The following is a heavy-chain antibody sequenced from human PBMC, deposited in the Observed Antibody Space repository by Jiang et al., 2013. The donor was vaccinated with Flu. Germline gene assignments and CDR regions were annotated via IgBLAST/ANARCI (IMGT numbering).Heavy chain of an antibody. V-gene: IGHV3-48*03. D-gene: IGHD3-22*01. CDR3: ARDMYYYDSSGYSVVDPYYFDY. CDR1: GFTFSSYE. Sequence: VQLLESGGGLVQPGGSLRLSCAASGFTFSSYEMNWVRQAPGKGLEWVSYISSSGSTIYYADSVKGRFTISRDNAKNSLYLQMNSLRAEDTAVYYCARDMYYYDSSGYSVVDPYYFDYWGQGTLVTVSS. CDR2: ISSSGSTI. J-gene: IGHJ4*02.